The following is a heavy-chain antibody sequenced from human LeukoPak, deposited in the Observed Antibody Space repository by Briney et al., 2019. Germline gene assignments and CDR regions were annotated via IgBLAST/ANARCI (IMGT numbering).Heavy chain of an antibody. J-gene: IGHJ4*02. D-gene: IGHD2-2*01. CDR2: ISYDGSNK. Sequence: GGSLRLSCAASGFTFSSYAMHWVRQAPGKGLEWVAVISYDGSNKYYADSVKGRFTISRDNSKNTLYLQMNSLRAEDTAVYYCARAGVQAYCSSTSCLATPLDYWGQGTLVTVSS. CDR3: ARAGVQAYCSSTSCLATPLDY. CDR1: GFTFSSYA. V-gene: IGHV3-30-3*01.